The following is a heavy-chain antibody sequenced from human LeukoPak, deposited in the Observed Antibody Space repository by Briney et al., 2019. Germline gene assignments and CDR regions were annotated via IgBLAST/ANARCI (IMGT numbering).Heavy chain of an antibody. CDR1: GGSISSYY. V-gene: IGHV4-59*01. Sequence: PPETLSLTCTVSGGSISSYYWSWIRQPPGKGLEWIGYIYYSGSTNYNPSLKSRVTISVDTSKNQFSLKLSSVTAADTAVYYCARGDDFWSGKMGFDPWGQGTLVTVSS. D-gene: IGHD3-3*01. J-gene: IGHJ5*02. CDR2: IYYSGST. CDR3: ARGDDFWSGKMGFDP.